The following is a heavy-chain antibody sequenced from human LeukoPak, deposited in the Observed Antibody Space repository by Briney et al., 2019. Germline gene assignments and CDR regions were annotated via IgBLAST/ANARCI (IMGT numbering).Heavy chain of an antibody. CDR2: IYYSGST. CDR3: ARPHYDYVWGSYRSDAFDI. CDR1: GGSISSSSYY. V-gene: IGHV4-39*01. D-gene: IGHD3-16*02. Sequence: PSETLSLTCTVSGGSISSSSYYWGWIRQPPGKGLEWIGSIYYSGSTYYNPSLKGRVTISVDTSKNQFSLKLSSVTAADTAVYYCARPHYDYVWGSYRSDAFDIWGQGTMVTVSS. J-gene: IGHJ3*02.